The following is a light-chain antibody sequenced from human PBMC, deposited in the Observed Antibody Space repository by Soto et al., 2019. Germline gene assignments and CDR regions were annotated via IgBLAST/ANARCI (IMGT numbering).Light chain of an antibody. J-gene: IGLJ1*01. CDR3: QSYDSSLSGDV. Sequence: QSVLTQPPSVSGAPGQRVTISCTGSSSKIGAGYDVHWYQQLPGTAPKLLIYGNNNRPSGIPDRFSGSKSGTSASLAISGLQAEDEADYYCQSYDSSLSGDVFGTGTKLTVL. CDR1: SSKIGAGYD. V-gene: IGLV1-40*01. CDR2: GNN.